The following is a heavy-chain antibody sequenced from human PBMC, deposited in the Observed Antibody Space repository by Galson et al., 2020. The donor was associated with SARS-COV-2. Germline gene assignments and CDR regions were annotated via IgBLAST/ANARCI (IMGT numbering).Heavy chain of an antibody. D-gene: IGHD4-17*01. J-gene: IGHJ3*02. CDR3: AREDTYGDTGAFDI. CDR2: IWYDGSNK. V-gene: IGHV3-33*01. Sequence: GESLKISCAASGFTFSSYGMHWVRQAPGKGLEWVAVIWYDGSNKYYADSVKGRFTISRDNSKNTLYLQMNSLRAEDTAVYYCAREDTYGDTGAFDIWGQGTMVTVSS. CDR1: GFTFSSYG.